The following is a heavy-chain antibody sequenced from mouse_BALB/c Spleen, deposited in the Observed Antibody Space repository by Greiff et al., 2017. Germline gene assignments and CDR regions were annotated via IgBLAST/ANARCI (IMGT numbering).Heavy chain of an antibody. J-gene: IGHJ2*01. CDR2: IYPGDGST. CDR3: ARRYDYLDY. CDR1: GYTFTSYY. D-gene: IGHD2-3*01. Sequence: QVQLQQSGPELVKPGASVKMSCKASGYTFTSYYIHWVKQRPGQGLEWIGWIYPGDGSTKYNEKFKGKTTLTADKSSSTAYMLLSSLTSEDSAIYFCARRYDYLDYWGQGTTLTVSS. V-gene: IGHV1S56*01.